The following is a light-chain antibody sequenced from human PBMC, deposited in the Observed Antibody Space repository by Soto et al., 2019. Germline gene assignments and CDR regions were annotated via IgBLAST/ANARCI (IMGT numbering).Light chain of an antibody. CDR1: QGIRSD. CDR3: LQRSNWPQT. Sequence: DIQMTQSPSSLSASVGDRVTITCRASQGIRSDVGWLQQKPGKAPKRLIYTASNLESGVPSRFSGSGSGTEFTLANSNLQPEDFATYYCLQRSNWPQTFGQGTKVDIK. J-gene: IGKJ1*01. CDR2: TAS. V-gene: IGKV1-17*02.